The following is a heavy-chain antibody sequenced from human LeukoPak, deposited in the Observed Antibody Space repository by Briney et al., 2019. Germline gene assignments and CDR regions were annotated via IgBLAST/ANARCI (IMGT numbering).Heavy chain of an antibody. CDR1: GGSFSGYY. CDR3: ARAYVWGSYRYSPYYSDY. J-gene: IGHJ4*02. CDR2: INHSGST. D-gene: IGHD3-16*02. V-gene: IGHV4-34*01. Sequence: SETLSLTCAVYGGSFSGYYWSWIRQPPGKGLEWIGEINHSGSTNYNPSLKSRVTISVDTSKNQFSLKLSSVTAADTAVYYCARAYVWGSYRYSPYYSDYWGQGTLVTVSS.